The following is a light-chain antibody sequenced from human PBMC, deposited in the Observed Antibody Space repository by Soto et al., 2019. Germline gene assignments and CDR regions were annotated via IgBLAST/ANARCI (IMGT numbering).Light chain of an antibody. J-gene: IGKJ3*01. V-gene: IGKV1-33*01. Sequence: DIQMTQSPSSLSASVGDRVTITCQASQDISNFLNWYQQKPGTAPKLLIYDASNLETGVPSRFSGSGSGTDFTFTISSLQPEHIATYYCQQYDNLPPFTFGPGTKVDIK. CDR3: QQYDNLPPFT. CDR1: QDISNF. CDR2: DAS.